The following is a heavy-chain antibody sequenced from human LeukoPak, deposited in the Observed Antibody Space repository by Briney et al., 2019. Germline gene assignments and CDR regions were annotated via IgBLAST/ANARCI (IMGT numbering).Heavy chain of an antibody. Sequence: GGSLRLSCAGSGFTFRSYSMNWVRQAPGKGLEWVSYISSSSSTIYYGDSVKARFTISRDNAENSLYLQMNSLRAEDTAVYYCARMSGVWTFDYWGQGTLVTVSS. D-gene: IGHD5/OR15-5a*01. CDR3: ARMSGVWTFDY. CDR1: GFTFRSYS. V-gene: IGHV3-48*04. J-gene: IGHJ4*02. CDR2: ISSSSSTI.